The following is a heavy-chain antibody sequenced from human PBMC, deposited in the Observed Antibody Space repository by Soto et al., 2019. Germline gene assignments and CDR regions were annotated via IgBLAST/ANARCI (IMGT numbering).Heavy chain of an antibody. J-gene: IGHJ1*01. CDR1: GYTFTSYY. Sequence: QVQLVQSGAEVKKPGASVKVSCKASGYTFTSYYMHWVRQAPGQGLEWMGIINPSGGSTSYAQKFQGRVTMTRDTSTSTVYMELSSLRSEDTAVYYCATQYSSCLEYFQHWGQGTLVTVSS. CDR2: INPSGGST. D-gene: IGHD6-19*01. CDR3: ATQYSSCLEYFQH. V-gene: IGHV1-46*01.